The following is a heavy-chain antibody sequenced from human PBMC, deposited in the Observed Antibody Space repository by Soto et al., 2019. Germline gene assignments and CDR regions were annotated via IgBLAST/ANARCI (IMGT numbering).Heavy chain of an antibody. CDR2: IYYSGST. CDR1: GGSVSSGSYY. D-gene: IGHD2-2*01. V-gene: IGHV4-61*01. Sequence: SQTLSRTCTVAGGSVSSGSYYWSWIRQPPGRGLEWIGYIYYSGSTNYNPSLKIRVTISVDTSKNQFSLKLSSVTAADTAVYYCARVCSSTSCYRNYYYYGMDVWGQGTTVTVSS. J-gene: IGHJ6*02. CDR3: ARVCSSTSCYRNYYYYGMDV.